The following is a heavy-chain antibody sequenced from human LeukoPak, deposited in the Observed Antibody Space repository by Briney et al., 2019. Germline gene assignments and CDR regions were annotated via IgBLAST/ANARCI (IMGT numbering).Heavy chain of an antibody. CDR1: GFTFSSYA. D-gene: IGHD3-22*01. CDR3: AKSTYYYDSSHGNWFDP. V-gene: IGHV3-23*01. Sequence: GGSLRLSCAASGFTFSSYAMSWVRQSPGKGLEWVSGISGGGGSTYYAYYADSVKGRFTISRDNSKNTLYLQMNSLRAEDTAVYYCAKSTYYYDSSHGNWFDPWGQGTLVTVSS. CDR2: ISGGGGSTYYA. J-gene: IGHJ5*02.